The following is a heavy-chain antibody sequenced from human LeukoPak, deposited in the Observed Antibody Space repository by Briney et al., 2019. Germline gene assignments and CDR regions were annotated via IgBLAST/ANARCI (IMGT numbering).Heavy chain of an antibody. CDR1: GFTVSSNY. CDR3: AKSVDRYCSGGSCYF. D-gene: IGHD2-15*01. CDR2: IYSGNST. V-gene: IGHV3-66*01. Sequence: PGGSLRLSCAASGFTVSSNYMSWVRQAPGKGLEWVSVIYSGNSTYYADSVKGRFTISRDDSKNTLYLQMNSLRAEDTAVYYCAKSVDRYCSGGSCYFWGQGTLVTVSS. J-gene: IGHJ4*02.